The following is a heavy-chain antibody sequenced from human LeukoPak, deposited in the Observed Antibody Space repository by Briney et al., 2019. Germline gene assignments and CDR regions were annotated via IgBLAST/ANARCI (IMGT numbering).Heavy chain of an antibody. Sequence: PGGSLRLSCAASGFTFNNFGMHWVRQAPGKGLEWVAVISYDGSNKYYADSVKGRFTISRDNSKNTLYLQMNSLRAEDTAVYYCAKDQGRYCSGGSCYPNDYWGQGTLVTVSS. CDR3: AKDQGRYCSGGSCYPNDY. CDR1: GFTFNNFG. D-gene: IGHD2-15*01. CDR2: ISYDGSNK. V-gene: IGHV3-30*18. J-gene: IGHJ4*02.